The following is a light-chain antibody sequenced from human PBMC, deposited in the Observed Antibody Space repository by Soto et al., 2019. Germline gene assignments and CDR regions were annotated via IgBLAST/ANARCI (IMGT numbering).Light chain of an antibody. CDR3: ATWDGSLPGEV. CDR2: EVS. Sequence: QSALTQPASVSGSPGQSITISCTGSGRDIGAYDYVSWYQQYPGKAPKLMIYEVSNRPSGVSNRFSGSKSGNTASLTISGLQTGDEADYYCATWDGSLPGEVFGGGTQLTVL. J-gene: IGLJ2*01. V-gene: IGLV2-14*01. CDR1: GRDIGAYDY.